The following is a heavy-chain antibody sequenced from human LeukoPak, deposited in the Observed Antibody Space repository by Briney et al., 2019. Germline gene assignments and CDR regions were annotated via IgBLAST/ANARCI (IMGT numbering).Heavy chain of an antibody. V-gene: IGHV3-23*01. CDR3: AKDRGIISDY. Sequence: GGSLRPSCAASGFTFSNYGMSWVRHAPGKGLEWVSSISGSGDSTYYADSVKGRFTISRDNSKNTLYLQMNSLRAEDTAVYYCAKDRGIISDYWGQGTLVTVSS. CDR1: GFTFSNYG. CDR2: ISGSGDST. J-gene: IGHJ4*02. D-gene: IGHD3-10*01.